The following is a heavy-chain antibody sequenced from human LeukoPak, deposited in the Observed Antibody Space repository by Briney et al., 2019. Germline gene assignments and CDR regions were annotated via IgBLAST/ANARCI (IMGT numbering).Heavy chain of an antibody. CDR2: ISSSSKFL. CDR3: AREGLHPRIQLPGHYSDS. D-gene: IGHD1-1*01. V-gene: IGHV3-21*06. Sequence: GGSLRLSCAASGFTFSPYTMTWVRQAPGKGLEWISSISSSSKFLYYEDSVRGRFTISRDNAKNSLLLQMDSLRGEDTAIYYCAREGLHPRIQLPGHYSDSWGPGTLVIVSS. CDR1: GFTFSPYT. J-gene: IGHJ4*02.